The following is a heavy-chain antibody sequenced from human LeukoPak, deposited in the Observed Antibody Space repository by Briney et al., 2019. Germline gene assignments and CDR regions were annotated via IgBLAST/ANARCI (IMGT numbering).Heavy chain of an antibody. V-gene: IGHV3-53*01. D-gene: IGHD2-15*01. CDR2: IYSGGCI. J-gene: IGHJ6*02. Sequence: GCSQILSCASAGFTASSYYISWLRKAPEKAVEWGTVIYSGGCINYAASLKGRFTISSDNSKNTLYLQMNSLKAEDTAVYYCARAPRDSAVDGNYAMATWGQGPTV. CDR3: ARAPRDSAVDGNYAMAT. CDR1: GFTASSYY.